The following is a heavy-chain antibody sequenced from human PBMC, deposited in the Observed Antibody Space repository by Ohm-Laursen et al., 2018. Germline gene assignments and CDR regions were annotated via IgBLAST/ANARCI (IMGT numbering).Heavy chain of an antibody. CDR1: GFTFSSYA. D-gene: IGHD1-26*01. CDR2: IYSGGST. V-gene: IGHV3-23*03. Sequence: SLRLSCAASGFTFSSYAMGWVRQAPGKGLEWVSVIYSGGSTYYADSVKGRFTISRDNSKNTLYLQMSSLRAEDTAVYYCAKGSGSYPLWGQGTLATVSS. CDR3: AKGSGSYPL. J-gene: IGHJ4*02.